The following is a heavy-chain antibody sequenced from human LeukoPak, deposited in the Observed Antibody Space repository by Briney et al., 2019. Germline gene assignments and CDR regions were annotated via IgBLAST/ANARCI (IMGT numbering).Heavy chain of an antibody. D-gene: IGHD2-8*02. CDR2: IWYDGSNK. J-gene: IGHJ4*02. V-gene: IGHV3-33*08. Sequence: GRSLRLSCAASGFTFSSYGMHWVRQAPGKGLEWVAVIWYDGSNKYYADSVRGRFTISRDNSRNTLYLQMNSLRAEDTAVYYCARATGYWGQGTLVTVSS. CDR3: ARATGY. CDR1: GFTFSSYG.